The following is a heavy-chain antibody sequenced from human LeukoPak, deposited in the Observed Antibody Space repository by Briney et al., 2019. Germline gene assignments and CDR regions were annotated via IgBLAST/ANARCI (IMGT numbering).Heavy chain of an antibody. CDR3: ARAPEGYDFDY. CDR1: GGSISSYY. V-gene: IGHV4-59*01. D-gene: IGHD3-22*01. Sequence: SETLSLTCTVSGGSISSYYWTWIRQPPGKGLEWIGYIYYTGSTNYNPSLKSRVTISVDTSKNQFSLKLSSVTAADTAVYYCARAPEGYDFDYWGQGTLVTVSS. CDR2: IYYTGST. J-gene: IGHJ4*02.